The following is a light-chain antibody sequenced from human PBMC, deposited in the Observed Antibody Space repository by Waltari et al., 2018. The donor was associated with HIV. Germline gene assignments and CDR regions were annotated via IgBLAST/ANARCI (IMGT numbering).Light chain of an antibody. CDR2: EVS. J-gene: IGLJ3*02. CDR1: SGDIGTYDR. Sequence: QSALTQPPSVSGSPGQSVTISCTGTSGDIGTYDRVSWYHQPPGTAPKLILYEVSNRPSGVPDRFSGSKSGNTASLTISGLQAEDEADYYCSSYTTSAALVFGGGTKLTVL. CDR3: SSYTTSAALV. V-gene: IGLV2-18*02.